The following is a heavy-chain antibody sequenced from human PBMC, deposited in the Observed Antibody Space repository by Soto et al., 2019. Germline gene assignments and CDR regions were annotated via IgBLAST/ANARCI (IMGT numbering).Heavy chain of an antibody. D-gene: IGHD6-19*01. V-gene: IGHV3-30*18. CDR2: ISYDGSNK. CDR3: AKDSPYSSGWRDAFDI. Sequence: GGSLRLSCAASGFTFSSYGMHWVRQAPGKGLEWVAVISYDGSNKYYADSVKGRFTISRDNSKNTLYLQMNSLRAEDTAVYYCAKDSPYSSGWRDAFDIWGQGTMVTVSS. J-gene: IGHJ3*02. CDR1: GFTFSSYG.